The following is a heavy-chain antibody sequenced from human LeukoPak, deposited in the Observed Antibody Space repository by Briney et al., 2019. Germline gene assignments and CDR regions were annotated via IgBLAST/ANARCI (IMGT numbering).Heavy chain of an antibody. CDR1: GFTFSSYG. Sequence: GGSLRLSCAASGFTFSSYGMHWVRQAPGKGLEWVAFIRYDGSNKYYADSVKGRFTISRDNSKNTLYLQMNSLRAEDTAVYYCIVVPADMWGRYGMDVWGQGPTVTVSS. V-gene: IGHV3-30*02. D-gene: IGHD2-2*01. J-gene: IGHJ6*02. CDR2: IRYDGSNK. CDR3: IVVPADMWGRYGMDV.